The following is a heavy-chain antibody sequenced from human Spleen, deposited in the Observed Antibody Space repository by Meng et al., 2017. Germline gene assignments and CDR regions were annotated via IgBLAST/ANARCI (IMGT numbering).Heavy chain of an antibody. CDR1: GFTFSDYY. CDR2: ISSSGSTI. Sequence: GESLKISCVASGFTFSDYYMSWIRQAPGKGLEWVSYISSSGSTIYYADSVKGRFTISRDNAKNSLYLQMNSLRAEDTAVYYCARDVYEYYYGSGNDYWGQGTLVTVSS. CDR3: ARDVYEYYYGSGNDY. D-gene: IGHD3-10*01. V-gene: IGHV3-11*04. J-gene: IGHJ4*02.